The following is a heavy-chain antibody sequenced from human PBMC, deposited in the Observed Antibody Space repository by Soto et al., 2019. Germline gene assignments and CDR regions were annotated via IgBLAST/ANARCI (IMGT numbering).Heavy chain of an antibody. D-gene: IGHD3-9*01. CDR2: ISAYNGNT. CDR1: GYTFTSYG. V-gene: IGHV1-18*01. J-gene: IGHJ3*02. Sequence: ASVKVSCKASGYTFTSYGISWVRQAPGQGLEWMGWISAYNGNTNYAQKLQGRVTMTTDTSTSTAYMELRSLRSDDTAVYYCATKYYDILTGYYKDAFDIWGQGTMVTVSS. CDR3: ATKYYDILTGYYKDAFDI.